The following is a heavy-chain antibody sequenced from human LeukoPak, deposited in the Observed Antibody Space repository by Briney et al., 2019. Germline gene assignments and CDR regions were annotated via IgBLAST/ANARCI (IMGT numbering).Heavy chain of an antibody. CDR2: ISAYNGNT. CDR1: GCTFTSYG. CDR3: ARELRDYDSSGYYFCNDY. J-gene: IGHJ4*02. Sequence: ASVKVSCTASGCTFTSYGISWVRQAPGQGLEWMGWISAYNGNTNYAQKLQGRVTMTTDTSTSKAYMDLRSLRSDDTAVYYCARELRDYDSSGYYFCNDYWGQGTLVTVSS. D-gene: IGHD3-22*01. V-gene: IGHV1-18*01.